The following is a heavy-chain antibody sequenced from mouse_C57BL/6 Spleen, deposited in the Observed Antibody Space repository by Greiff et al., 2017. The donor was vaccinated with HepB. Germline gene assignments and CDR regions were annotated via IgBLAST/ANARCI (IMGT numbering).Heavy chain of an antibody. D-gene: IGHD2-3*01. J-gene: IGHJ3*01. CDR3: ARYDGYYLRFAY. CDR2: INPSNGGT. V-gene: IGHV1-53*01. Sequence: QVQLKQPGTELVKPGASVKLSCKASGYTFTSYWMHWVKQRPGQGLEWIGNINPSNGGTNYNEKFKSKATLTVDKSSSTAYMQLSSLTSEDSAVYYCARYDGYYLRFAYWGQGTLVTVSA. CDR1: GYTFTSYW.